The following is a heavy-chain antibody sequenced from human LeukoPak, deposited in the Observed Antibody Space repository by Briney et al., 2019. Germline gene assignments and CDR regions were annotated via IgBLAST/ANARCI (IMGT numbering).Heavy chain of an antibody. CDR1: GYNFNNYG. J-gene: IGHJ4*02. D-gene: IGHD3-22*01. Sequence: ASVNVSCKTSGYNFNNYGISWVRQAPGQGLEWMGWISAYSGDTNYAQKLQGRVTMTTDTSTSTAYMELRSLRSDDTAVYYCARLEMYNYDSSGYYLGGYFDYWGQGTLVTVSS. CDR2: ISAYSGDT. CDR3: ARLEMYNYDSSGYYLGGYFDY. V-gene: IGHV1-18*01.